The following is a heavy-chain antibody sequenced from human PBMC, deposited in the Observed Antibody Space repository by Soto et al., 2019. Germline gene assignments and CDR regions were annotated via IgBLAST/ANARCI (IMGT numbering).Heavy chain of an antibody. CDR2: ISANSGNT. CDR3: ATAGNYDSSGRDF. Sequence: ASVKVSCNAFGVIFNNYAIIWVRQASGQGLEWMGWISANSGNTNYAQKLQGRVTMTTDTSTSTAYMELRSLRSDDTAVYYCATAGNYDSSGRDFWGHGTLVTVSS. J-gene: IGHJ5*01. CDR1: GVIFNNYA. V-gene: IGHV1-18*04. D-gene: IGHD3-22*01.